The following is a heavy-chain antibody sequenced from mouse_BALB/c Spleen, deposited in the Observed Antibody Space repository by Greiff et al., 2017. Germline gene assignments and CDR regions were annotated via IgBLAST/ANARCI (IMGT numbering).Heavy chain of an antibody. J-gene: IGHJ4*01. CDR3: ARDDPMDY. CDR1: GFTFTDYY. CDR2: IRNKANGYTT. V-gene: IGHV7-3*02. Sequence: EVKVVESGGGLVQPGGSLRLSCATSGFTFTDYYMSWVRQPPGKALEWLGFIRNKANGYTTEYSASVKGRFTISRDNSQSILYLQMNTLRAEDSATYYCARDDPMDYWGQGTSVTVSS.